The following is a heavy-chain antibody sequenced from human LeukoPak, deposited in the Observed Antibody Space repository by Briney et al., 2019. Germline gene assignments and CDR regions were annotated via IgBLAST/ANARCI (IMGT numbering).Heavy chain of an antibody. J-gene: IGHJ4*02. CDR2: IKVDGSEK. CDR3: ARKTGTTGEAFDY. V-gene: IGHV3-7*03. Sequence: GGSLRLSCAASGFIFSNFWMSWVRQAPGKGLEWVANIKVDGSEKYYVDSVKGRFTISRDNAEKSLYLQMNSLRAEDTAVYYCARKTGTTGEAFDYWGQGAQVTVSS. D-gene: IGHD1-1*01. CDR1: GFIFSNFW.